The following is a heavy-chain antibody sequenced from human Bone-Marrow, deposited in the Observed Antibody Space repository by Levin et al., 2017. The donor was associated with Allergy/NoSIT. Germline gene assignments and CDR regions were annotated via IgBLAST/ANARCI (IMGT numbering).Heavy chain of an antibody. CDR1: GAFISNYH. J-gene: IGHJ6*02. Sequence: PSETLSLTCTISGAFISNYHWSWIRQPPGKGLEWIGFISYSGSTTYNPSLDSRTIISIDLSKNHFSLRLRSVTAADTAVYYCATVPVYGMDVWGQGTTVTVS. D-gene: IGHD2-8*02. V-gene: IGHV4-59*01. CDR2: ISYSGST. CDR3: ATVPVYGMDV.